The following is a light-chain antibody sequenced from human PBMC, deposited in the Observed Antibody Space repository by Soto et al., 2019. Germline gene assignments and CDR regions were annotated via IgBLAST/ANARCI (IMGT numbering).Light chain of an antibody. CDR2: DAS. J-gene: IGKJ1*01. CDR3: QHYNSYSPWA. Sequence: DIQMTKSPSTLSASVGDRVTITCRASQSISSRLAWYQQRPGKAPKLLIYDASSLESGVPSRFSGSGSGTEFTLTISSLQPDDFSTYYCQHYNSYSPWAFGQGTKVEIK. V-gene: IGKV1-5*01. CDR1: QSISSR.